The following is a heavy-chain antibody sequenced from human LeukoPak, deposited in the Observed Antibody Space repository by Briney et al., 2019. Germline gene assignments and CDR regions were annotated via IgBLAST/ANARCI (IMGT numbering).Heavy chain of an antibody. V-gene: IGHV1-18*01. J-gene: IGHJ4*02. CDR3: ARVSKRVVVAALDY. CDR1: GYTFTSYG. D-gene: IGHD2-15*01. CDR2: ISAYNGNT. Sequence: GASVKVSCKASGYTFTSYGISWVRQAPGQGLEWMGWISAYNGNTNYAQKLQGRVTMTTDTSTSTAYMELRSLRSDDTAVYYCARVSKRVVVAALDYWGQGTLVTVSS.